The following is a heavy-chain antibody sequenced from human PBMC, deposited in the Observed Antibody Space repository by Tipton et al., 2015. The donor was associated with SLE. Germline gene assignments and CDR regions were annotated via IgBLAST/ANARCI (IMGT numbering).Heavy chain of an antibody. CDR2: ISGSGGST. D-gene: IGHD1-26*01. Sequence: SLRLSCAASGFTFSSYAMSWVRQAPGKGLEWVSAISGSGGSTYYADSVKGRFTISRDNAKNSLYLQMNSLRAEDTAVYYCARDRVGATSPMVWGQGTLVTVSS. CDR1: GFTFSSYA. CDR3: ARDRVGATSPMV. V-gene: IGHV3-23*01. J-gene: IGHJ4*02.